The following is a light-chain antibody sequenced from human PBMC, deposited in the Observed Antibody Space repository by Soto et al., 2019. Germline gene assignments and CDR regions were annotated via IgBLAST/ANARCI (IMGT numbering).Light chain of an antibody. CDR2: HAS. CDR1: QSVSDK. V-gene: IGKV3-15*01. Sequence: EIVMTQSPATLSVSPGERATLSCRASQSVSDKLAWYQQKPGQAPRLLIYHASTRATGIPARFSGSGSGTEFTLTISSLQSEDFAVYYCQQYNSYSFGQGTKVDIK. CDR3: QQYNSYS. J-gene: IGKJ1*01.